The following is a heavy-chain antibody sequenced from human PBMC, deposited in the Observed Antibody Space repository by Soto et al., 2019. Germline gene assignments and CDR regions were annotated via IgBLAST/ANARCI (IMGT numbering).Heavy chain of an antibody. CDR3: ATGYGELFWSFDY. Sequence: ASVKVSCKVSGYTLTELSMHWVRQAPGKGLEWMGGFDPEGGETIYAQKFQGRVTMTEDTSTDTAYMELSSLRSEDTAVYYCATGYGELFWSFDYWGQGTLVTVSS. J-gene: IGHJ4*02. CDR2: FDPEGGET. CDR1: GYTLTELS. V-gene: IGHV1-24*01. D-gene: IGHD3-10*01.